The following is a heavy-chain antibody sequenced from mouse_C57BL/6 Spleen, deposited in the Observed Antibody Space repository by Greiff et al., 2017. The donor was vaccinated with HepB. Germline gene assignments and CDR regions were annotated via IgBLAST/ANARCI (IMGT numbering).Heavy chain of an antibody. CDR3: ARWIYYGNYDWYFDV. CDR1: GFTFSDYG. D-gene: IGHD2-1*01. J-gene: IGHJ1*03. Sequence: EVHLVESGGGLVKPGGSLKLSCAASGFTFSDYGMHWVRQAPEKGLEWVAYISSGSSTIYYADTVKGRFTISRDNAKNTLFLQMTSLRSEDTAMYYCARWIYYGNYDWYFDVWGTGTTVTVSS. V-gene: IGHV5-17*01. CDR2: ISSGSSTI.